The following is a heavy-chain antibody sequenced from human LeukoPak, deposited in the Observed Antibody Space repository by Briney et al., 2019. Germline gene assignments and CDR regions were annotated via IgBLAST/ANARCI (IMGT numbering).Heavy chain of an antibody. CDR1: GYTFTGYY. V-gene: IGHV1-2*02. CDR2: INPNSGGT. Sequence: ASVKVSCKASGYTFTGYYMHWVRQAPGQGLEWMGWINPNSGGTNYAQKFQGRVTMTRDTSISSAYMELSRLRSDDTAVYYCARGPHWDPHFDYWGQGTLVTVSS. D-gene: IGHD7-27*01. CDR3: ARGPHWDPHFDY. J-gene: IGHJ4*02.